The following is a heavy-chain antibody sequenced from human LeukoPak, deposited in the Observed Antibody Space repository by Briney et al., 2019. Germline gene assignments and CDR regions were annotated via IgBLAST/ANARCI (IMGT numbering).Heavy chain of an antibody. J-gene: IGHJ6*03. V-gene: IGHV3-30-3*02. Sequence: PGGSLRLYCTGSGFIFGDYAIHWVRQAPGKGLEWVAVVSYDGSYKDYADSVKGRFTISRDNSRNTLYLQMNSLRAQDTAVYYCAKPDGGSYYYYYYYMDVWGKGTTVTIS. D-gene: IGHD1-26*01. CDR3: AKPDGGSYYYYYYYMDV. CDR1: GFIFGDYA. CDR2: VSYDGSYK.